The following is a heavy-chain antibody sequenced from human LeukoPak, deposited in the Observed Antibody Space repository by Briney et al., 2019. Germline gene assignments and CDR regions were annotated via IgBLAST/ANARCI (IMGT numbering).Heavy chain of an antibody. Sequence: PGGSLRLSCAASGFSFSHAWMTWVRQAPGKGLEWIGRIQSETDGGTTDYAAPVKGRFTISRDDSKNMPYLQMNSLKNEDTAVYYCMTSPQWLENWGQGTLVTVSP. J-gene: IGHJ4*02. V-gene: IGHV3-15*01. D-gene: IGHD6-19*01. CDR3: MTSPQWLEN. CDR2: IQSETDGGTT. CDR1: GFSFSHAW.